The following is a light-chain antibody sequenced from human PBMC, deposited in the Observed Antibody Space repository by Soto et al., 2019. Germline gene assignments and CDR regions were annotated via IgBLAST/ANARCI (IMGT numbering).Light chain of an antibody. V-gene: IGKV3-15*01. CDR1: QSVANS. CDR2: GAS. CDR3: HQYNHWAAGT. J-gene: IGKJ4*01. Sequence: EIVLTQSPSTLSVSPGERATLSCRASQSVANSLAWYQQKPGQAPRLLIYGASTRATGAPARFSGGGSGTEFTLSINGLQSEDFAVYYCHQYNHWAAGTFGGGTKVDIK.